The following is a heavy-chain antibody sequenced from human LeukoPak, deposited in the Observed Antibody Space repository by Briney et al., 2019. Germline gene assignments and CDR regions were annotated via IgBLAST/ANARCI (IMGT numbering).Heavy chain of an antibody. D-gene: IGHD2-2*01. CDR3: ARRHWDCSSTSCPSNAFDI. Sequence: ASVKVSCKASGYTFTGYYMHWVRQAPGQGLEWMGWINPNSGGTNYAQKFQGRVTMTRDTSISTAYMELSRLRSDDTAVYYCARRHWDCSSTSCPSNAFDIWGQGTMVTVSS. V-gene: IGHV1-2*02. CDR2: INPNSGGT. CDR1: GYTFTGYY. J-gene: IGHJ3*02.